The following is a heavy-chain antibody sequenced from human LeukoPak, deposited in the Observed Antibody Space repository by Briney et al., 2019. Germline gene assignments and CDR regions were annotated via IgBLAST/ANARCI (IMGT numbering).Heavy chain of an antibody. CDR1: GGSISSGDYY. J-gene: IGHJ5*02. D-gene: IGHD3-10*01. Sequence: PSQTLSLTCTVSGGSISSGDYYWSWIRQPPGKGLEWIGYIYYSGSTYYNPSLKSRVTISVDTSKNQFSLKLSSVTAADTAVYYCAREGGTMVRGVMGYNWFDPWGQGTLVTVSS. CDR2: IYYSGST. V-gene: IGHV4-30-4*08. CDR3: AREGGTMVRGVMGYNWFDP.